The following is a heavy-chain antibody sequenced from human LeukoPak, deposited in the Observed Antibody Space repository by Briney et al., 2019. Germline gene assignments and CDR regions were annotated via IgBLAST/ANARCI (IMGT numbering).Heavy chain of an antibody. CDR1: GFTFTNNW. J-gene: IGHJ4*02. CDR2: IKQDGSEK. CDR3: ARKYYDFWSGYYFFDY. Sequence: GGSLRLSCVASGFTFTNNWMTWVRQAPGKGLEWVANIKQDGSEKYYVDSVKGRFTISRDNAKNSLYLQMNSLRAEDTAVYYCARKYYDFWSGYYFFDYWGQGTLVTVSS. D-gene: IGHD3-3*01. V-gene: IGHV3-7*01.